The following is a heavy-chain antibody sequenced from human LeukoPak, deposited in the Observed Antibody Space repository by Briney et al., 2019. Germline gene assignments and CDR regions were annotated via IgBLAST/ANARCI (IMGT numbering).Heavy chain of an antibody. Sequence: SGTLSLTCAVSGGSISSSNWWSWVRPPPGKGLEWIGEIYHSGSTNYNPSLKSRVTISVDTSKNQFSLKLSSVTAADTAVYYCARIGYCSSTSCSYYYMDVWGKGTTVTVSS. CDR3: ARIGYCSSTSCSYYYMDV. J-gene: IGHJ6*03. CDR1: GGSISSSNW. D-gene: IGHD2-2*01. V-gene: IGHV4-4*02. CDR2: IYHSGST.